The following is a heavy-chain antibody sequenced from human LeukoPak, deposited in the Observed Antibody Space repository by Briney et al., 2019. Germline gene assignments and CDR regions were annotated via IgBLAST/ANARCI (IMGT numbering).Heavy chain of an antibody. D-gene: IGHD5-12*01. CDR3: AREVLTQAIYSGYNAFEI. Sequence: PGGSLRLSCAASGFTLTTSEMDWVRQAPGKGLEWVAYINSDNSVLYGDSVKGRFTISNDKATNSLYLQMNSLRAEDTAVYYCAREVLTQAIYSGYNAFEIWGQGTMVTVSS. CDR1: GFTLTTSE. V-gene: IGHV3-48*03. CDR2: INSDNSV. J-gene: IGHJ3*02.